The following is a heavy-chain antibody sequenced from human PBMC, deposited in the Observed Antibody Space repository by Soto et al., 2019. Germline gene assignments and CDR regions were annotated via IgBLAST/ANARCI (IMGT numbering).Heavy chain of an antibody. CDR1: GFTFSDYY. D-gene: IGHD6-13*01. V-gene: IGHV3-11*06. CDR2: ISGTSDSI. Sequence: PGGSLRLSCAASGFTFSDYYVSWIRQVPGKGLEWVAYISGTSDSIPYADSVRGRFTISRDNAKNSLYLQMNSLRAEDTAVYYCARVAVLTAAGTSDYWGQGTLVTVSS. J-gene: IGHJ4*02. CDR3: ARVAVLTAAGTSDY.